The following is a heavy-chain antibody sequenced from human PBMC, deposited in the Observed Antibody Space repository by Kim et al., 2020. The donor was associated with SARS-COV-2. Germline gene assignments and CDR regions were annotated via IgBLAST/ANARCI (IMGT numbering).Heavy chain of an antibody. Sequence: ASVKVSCKASGYSFNSYGIIWVRQAPGQGLEWMGWISSDHGNTKYAQKLQRRLTLTTDTSTNTAYLDLRSLRSDDTAVDYCASLVGTTSAAFDIWGQGTMVIVSS. CDR2: ISSDHGNT. CDR3: ASLVGTTSAAFDI. V-gene: IGHV1-18*01. CDR1: GYSFNSYG. J-gene: IGHJ3*02. D-gene: IGHD1-26*01.